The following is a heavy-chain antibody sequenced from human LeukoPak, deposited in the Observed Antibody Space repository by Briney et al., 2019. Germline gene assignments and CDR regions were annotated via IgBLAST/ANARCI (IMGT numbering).Heavy chain of an antibody. Sequence: SETLSLTCTVSGGSISTYCWSWIRQPPGKGLEWVGYIYNSGSTNYNTSLKSRVTISVETSKNQFSLKLSSVPVTAPAVYDCARENSNSWYLDYWGQGTLVTVSS. CDR1: GGSISTYC. D-gene: IGHD6-13*01. V-gene: IGHV4-59*01. CDR2: IYNSGST. CDR3: ARENSNSWYLDY. J-gene: IGHJ4*02.